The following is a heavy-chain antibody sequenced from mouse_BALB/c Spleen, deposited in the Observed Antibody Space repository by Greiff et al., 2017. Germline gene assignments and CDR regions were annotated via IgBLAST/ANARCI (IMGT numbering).Heavy chain of an antibody. J-gene: IGHJ4*01. Sequence: EVMLVESGGDLVKPGGSLKLSCAASGFTFSSYGMSWVRQTPDKRQEWVATISSGGSYTYYPDSVKGRFTISRDNAKNTLYLQMSSLKSEDTAMYYCARLHGAMDYWGQGTSVTVSS. CDR3: ARLHGAMDY. CDR2: ISSGGSYT. V-gene: IGHV5-6*01. CDR1: GFTFSSYG.